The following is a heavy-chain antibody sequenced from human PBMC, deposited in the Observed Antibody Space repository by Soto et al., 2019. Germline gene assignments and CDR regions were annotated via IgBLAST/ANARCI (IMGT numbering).Heavy chain of an antibody. Sequence: EVQLVESGGGLVQPGGSLRLSCAASGFTVSSNYMSWVRQAPGKGLEWVSVIYSGGSTYYADSVKGRFIISRDDSKNTLFLQSNSLSAEDTAVYYCATAKLLLPWLFDYWGQGTLVTVSS. CDR2: IYSGGST. D-gene: IGHD2-15*01. CDR1: GFTVSSNY. J-gene: IGHJ4*02. V-gene: IGHV3-66*01. CDR3: ATAKLLLPWLFDY.